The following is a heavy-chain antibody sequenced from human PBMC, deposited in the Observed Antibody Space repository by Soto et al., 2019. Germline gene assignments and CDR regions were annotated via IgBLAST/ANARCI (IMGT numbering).Heavy chain of an antibody. Sequence: ASVKVSCKVSGYTLTELSMHWVRQAPGKGLEWMGGFDPEDGETIYAQKFQGRATMTEDTSTDTAYMELSSLRSEDTAVYYCATVPHPAYCGGDCQGWGQGTLVTVSS. CDR1: GYTLTELS. J-gene: IGHJ4*02. V-gene: IGHV1-24*01. CDR2: FDPEDGET. D-gene: IGHD2-21*02. CDR3: ATVPHPAYCGGDCQG.